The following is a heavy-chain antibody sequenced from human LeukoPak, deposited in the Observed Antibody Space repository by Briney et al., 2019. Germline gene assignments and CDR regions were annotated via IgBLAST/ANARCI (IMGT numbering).Heavy chain of an antibody. Sequence: ASVKVSCKASGYTFTGYYMHWVRQAPGQGLEWMGWINPNSGGTNYAQKFQGRVTMTRDTSISTAYMELSRLRSDDTAVCYCARGGGYGSGSYPNYYYYYMDVWGKGTTVTISS. J-gene: IGHJ6*03. CDR3: ARGGGYGSGSYPNYYYYYMDV. V-gene: IGHV1-2*02. D-gene: IGHD3-10*01. CDR2: INPNSGGT. CDR1: GYTFTGYY.